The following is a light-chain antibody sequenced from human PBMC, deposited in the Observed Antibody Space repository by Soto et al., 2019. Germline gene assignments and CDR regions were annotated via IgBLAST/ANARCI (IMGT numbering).Light chain of an antibody. Sequence: QSVLTQPPSVSAAPGLKVTISCSGSSSNIGNNYVSWYQQFPGTAPKVIIFDNDERPSGTPDRFSGSKSGTSATLVITELQTGDEADYYCRTWDSTLSSDVFGGGAKVTVL. CDR2: DND. J-gene: IGLJ3*02. CDR3: RTWDSTLSSDV. CDR1: SSNIGNNY. V-gene: IGLV1-51*01.